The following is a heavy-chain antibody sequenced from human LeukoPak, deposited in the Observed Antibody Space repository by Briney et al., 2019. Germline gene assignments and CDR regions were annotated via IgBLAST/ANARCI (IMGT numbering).Heavy chain of an antibody. D-gene: IGHD4-17*01. CDR1: GLTVSSNY. CDR2: VYRSGST. V-gene: IGHV3-53*01. Sequence: GGSLRLSCAASGLTVSSNYMSWVRQAPGKGLEWVSVVYRSGSTYYADSMKGRFSISRDDSKNTLYLQMNSLRAEDTAVYYCARTGDGDSYIGAFDIWGQGTMVTVSS. J-gene: IGHJ3*02. CDR3: ARTGDGDSYIGAFDI.